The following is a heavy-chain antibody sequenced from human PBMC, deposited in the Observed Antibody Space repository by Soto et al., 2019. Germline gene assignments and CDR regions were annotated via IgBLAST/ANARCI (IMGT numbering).Heavy chain of an antibody. J-gene: IGHJ4*02. CDR3: ARGTNLYYYDSSGYSGY. V-gene: IGHV3-33*01. CDR2: IWYDGSNK. D-gene: IGHD3-22*01. Sequence: GGSLRLSCAASGFTFSSYGMHWVRQAPGKGLEWVAVIWYDGSNKYYADSVRGSFTISRENSKNTLYLQMNSLRAEYTAGYYCARGTNLYYYDSSGYSGYWGQGTLVTVSS. CDR1: GFTFSSYG.